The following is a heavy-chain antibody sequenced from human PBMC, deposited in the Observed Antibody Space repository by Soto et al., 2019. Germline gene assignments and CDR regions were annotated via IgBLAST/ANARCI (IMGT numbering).Heavy chain of an antibody. Sequence: PGGSLRLSCAASGFTFSDYAMSWVRQAPGKGLEWVSNISGSGGRTNYADSVKGRFTISRDRSKNTVYLQMNSLRADDTAVYYCAKDRWSNSGSTWAAYWGQGTLVTVSS. J-gene: IGHJ4*02. D-gene: IGHD6-19*01. CDR3: AKDRWSNSGSTWAAY. V-gene: IGHV3-23*01. CDR2: ISGSGGRT. CDR1: GFTFSDYA.